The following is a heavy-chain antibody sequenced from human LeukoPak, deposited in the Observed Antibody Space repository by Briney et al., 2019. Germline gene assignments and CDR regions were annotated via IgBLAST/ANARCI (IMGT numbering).Heavy chain of an antibody. Sequence: SETLSLTCTVSGGSISSSSYYWGWIRQPPGKGLEWLGSIYYSGSTYYNPSLKSRVTISVDTSKNQFSLKLSSVTAADTAVYYCARRSGGAAEYFDYWGQGTLVTVSS. CDR1: GGSISSSSYY. V-gene: IGHV4-39*01. CDR2: IYYSGST. D-gene: IGHD1-26*01. J-gene: IGHJ4*02. CDR3: ARRSGGAAEYFDY.